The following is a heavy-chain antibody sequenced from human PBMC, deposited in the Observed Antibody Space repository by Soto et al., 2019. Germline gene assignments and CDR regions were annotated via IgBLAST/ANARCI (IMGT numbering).Heavy chain of an antibody. V-gene: IGHV1-8*01. D-gene: IGHD2-2*01. CDR2: MNPNSGNT. CDR1: GYTFTSYD. Sequence: ASVKVSCKASGYTFTSYDINWVRQATGQGLEWMGWMNPNSGNTGYAQKFQGRVTMTRNTSISTAYMELSSLRSEDTAVYYCARGGRRKGQSSYQLQGYWGQGTLVTVSS. CDR3: ARGGRRKGQSSYQLQGY. J-gene: IGHJ4*02.